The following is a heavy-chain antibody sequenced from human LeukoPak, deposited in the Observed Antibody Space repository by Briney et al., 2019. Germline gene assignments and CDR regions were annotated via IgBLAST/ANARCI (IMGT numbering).Heavy chain of an antibody. Sequence: SETLSLTCTVSGGSISSSSYYWGWIRQPPGQGLVWIGSIYYSGSTYYNPSLKSRVTISVDTTKNQFSPKLSSVTAADTAVYYCATGRCSYSSSCRGVWFDYWGQGTLVTVSS. V-gene: IGHV4-39*01. CDR2: IYYSGST. CDR1: GGSISSSSYY. J-gene: IGHJ4*02. D-gene: IGHD6-13*01. CDR3: ATGRCSYSSSCRGVWFDY.